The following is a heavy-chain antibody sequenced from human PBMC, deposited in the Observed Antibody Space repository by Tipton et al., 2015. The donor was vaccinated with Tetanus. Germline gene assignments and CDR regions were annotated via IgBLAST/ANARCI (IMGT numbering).Heavy chain of an antibody. V-gene: IGHV3-11*01. Sequence: SLRLSCAASGFSLSDYWMSWIRQTPGKGLEWVAYISASGHPIFYTDSVKGRFTISTDKTKNHLYLQMNSLRVEDTGLYFCARVNYYSKDFSDYWGQRTLITVSS. CDR1: GFSLSDYW. CDR3: ARVNYYSKDFSDY. CDR2: ISASGHPI. J-gene: IGHJ4*02. D-gene: IGHD2-21*01.